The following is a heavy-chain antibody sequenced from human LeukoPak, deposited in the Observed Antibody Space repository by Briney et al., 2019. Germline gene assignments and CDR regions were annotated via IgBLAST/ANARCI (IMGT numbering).Heavy chain of an antibody. CDR1: GFPFSNYW. J-gene: IGHJ4*02. Sequence: PGGSLRLSCVASGFPFSNYWMSWVRQAPGKGLEWVANIKQDGSEKYYVDSVKGRFTISRDNAKKSLYLQMNSLRPEDTAVYYCARDGKAVAADFDYWGQGTLVTVSS. V-gene: IGHV3-7*03. CDR3: ARDGKAVAADFDY. D-gene: IGHD6-19*01. CDR2: IKQDGSEK.